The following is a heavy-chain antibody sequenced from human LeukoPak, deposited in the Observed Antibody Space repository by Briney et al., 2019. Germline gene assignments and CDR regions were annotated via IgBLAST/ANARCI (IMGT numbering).Heavy chain of an antibody. Sequence: GGSLRLSCAASEFTVSSNQMSWVRQAPGKGLEWVAKITHDGSAKYSMDSVNARFIISRDNGKNSLYLQMNSLRVEDTAVYYCARDWRQDNAFDLWGQGTMVTVSS. V-gene: IGHV3-7*01. CDR3: ARDWRQDNAFDL. CDR2: ITHDGSAK. D-gene: IGHD2-15*01. CDR1: EFTVSSNQ. J-gene: IGHJ3*01.